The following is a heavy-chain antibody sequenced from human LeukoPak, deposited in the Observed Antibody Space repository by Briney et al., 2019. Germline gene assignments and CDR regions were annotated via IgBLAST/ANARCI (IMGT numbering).Heavy chain of an antibody. Sequence: SETLSLTCTVSGGSIHGYYWSWIRQPPGKGLEWIGYVFYSGGTNYNPPLKSRVTISVDTSKNQFSLKLSSVTAADTAVYYCARYSDNWFDPWGQGTLVTVSS. CDR3: ARYSDNWFDP. CDR2: VFYSGGT. CDR1: GGSIHGYY. J-gene: IGHJ5*02. V-gene: IGHV4-59*01. D-gene: IGHD6-13*01.